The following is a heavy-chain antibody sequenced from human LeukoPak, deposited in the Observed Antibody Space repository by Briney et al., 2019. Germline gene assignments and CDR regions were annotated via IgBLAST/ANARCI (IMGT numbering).Heavy chain of an antibody. Sequence: GGSLRLSCAASGFTFSSYSMNWVRQAPGKGLEWVSYISSSSSTIYYADSVKGRFTISRDNAKNSLYLQMNSLRAEDTAVYYCAKDRKGHYGSGSYLNYWGQGTLVTVSS. CDR2: ISSSSSTI. V-gene: IGHV3-48*04. CDR1: GFTFSSYS. CDR3: AKDRKGHYGSGSYLNY. D-gene: IGHD3-10*01. J-gene: IGHJ4*02.